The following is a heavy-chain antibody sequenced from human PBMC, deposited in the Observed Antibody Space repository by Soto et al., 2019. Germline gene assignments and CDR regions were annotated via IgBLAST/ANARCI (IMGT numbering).Heavy chain of an antibody. CDR2: IYHSGST. J-gene: IGHJ6*02. Sequence: PSETLSLTCAVSGGSISSSNWWSWVRQPPGKGLEWIGEIYHSGSTNYNPSLKSRVTISVDKSKNQFSLKLSSVTAADTAVYYCARFLGYWSSTSCYQDGMDVWGQGTTVTVSS. CDR3: ARFLGYWSSTSCYQDGMDV. V-gene: IGHV4-4*02. CDR1: GGSISSSNW. D-gene: IGHD2-2*01.